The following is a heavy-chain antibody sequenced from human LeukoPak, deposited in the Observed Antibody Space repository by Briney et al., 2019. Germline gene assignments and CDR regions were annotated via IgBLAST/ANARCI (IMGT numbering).Heavy chain of an antibody. D-gene: IGHD2-2*01. CDR3: ARDGRYYSSTSCSVHYYYYMDV. CDR2: INPSGGST. J-gene: IGHJ6*03. CDR1: GYTFTSYY. Sequence: GASVKVSCKASGYTFTSYYMHWVRQAPGQGLEWIGLINPSGGSTSYAQKFQGRVTMTRDTSTSTVYMELSSLRSEDTAVYYCARDGRYYSSTSCSVHYYYYMDVWGKGTTVTISS. V-gene: IGHV1-46*01.